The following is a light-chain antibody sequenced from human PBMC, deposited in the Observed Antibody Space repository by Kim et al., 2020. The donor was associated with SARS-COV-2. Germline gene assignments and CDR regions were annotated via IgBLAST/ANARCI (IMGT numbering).Light chain of an antibody. J-gene: IGLJ3*02. V-gene: IGLV4-69*01. CDR3: QTWGTDFWA. CDR2: VNSDGSR. CDR1: SGHSTYA. Sequence: QLVLTQSPSASASLGASVRLTCTLSSGHSTYAIAWHQQQPEKGPRYLMKVNSDGSRTKGDGIPDRFSGSSSGAERYLTISSLQSEDEADYYCQTWGTDFWAFGGGTQLTVL.